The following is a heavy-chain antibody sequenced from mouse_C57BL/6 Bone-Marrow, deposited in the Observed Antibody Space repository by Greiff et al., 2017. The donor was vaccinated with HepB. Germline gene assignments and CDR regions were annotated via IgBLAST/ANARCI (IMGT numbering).Heavy chain of an antibody. V-gene: IGHV5-6*01. CDR2: ISSGGSYT. CDR3: ARGFAY. Sequence: EVHLVESGGDLVKPGGSLKLSCAASGFTFSSYGMSWVRQTPDKRLEWFATISSGGSYTYYPDSVKGRFTISRDNAKNTLYLQMSSLKSEDTAMYYCARGFAYWGQGTLVTVSA. CDR1: GFTFSSYG. J-gene: IGHJ3*01.